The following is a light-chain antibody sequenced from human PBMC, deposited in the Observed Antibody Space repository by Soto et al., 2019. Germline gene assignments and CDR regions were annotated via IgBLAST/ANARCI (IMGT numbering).Light chain of an antibody. Sequence: QSALTQPASVSGSPGQSITISCTGTSSDVGSYKHVSWYQQYPGKAPKLMIYEATKRPSWVSNRFSGSKSCNTASLKISGLQAWDEADYYCCSYPGGNTHVVFGGGTKVTVL. CDR2: EAT. V-gene: IGLV2-23*01. CDR1: SSDVGSYKH. J-gene: IGLJ2*01. CDR3: CSYPGGNTHVV.